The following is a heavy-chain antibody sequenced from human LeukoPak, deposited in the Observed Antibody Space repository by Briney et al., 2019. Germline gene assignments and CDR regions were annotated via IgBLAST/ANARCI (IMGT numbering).Heavy chain of an antibody. J-gene: IGHJ4*02. CDR2: IKEDGSEK. V-gene: IGHV3-7*05. CDR1: GFTLNTYW. D-gene: IGHD5-12*01. Sequence: GGSLRLSCAASGFTLNTYWMSWVRQAPGKGLEWVANIKEDGSEKYYVDFVKGRFTISRDNAKNSLYLQMNSLRVEDTAVYYCARLPLTARLHFEYWGQGTLVTVSS. CDR3: ARLPLTARLHFEY.